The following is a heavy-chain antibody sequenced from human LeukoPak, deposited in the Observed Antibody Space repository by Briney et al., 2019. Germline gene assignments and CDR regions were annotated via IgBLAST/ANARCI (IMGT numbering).Heavy chain of an antibody. Sequence: SETLSLTCTVSGGSISSSSYYWSWIRQPPGKGLEWIGYIYYSGSTNYNPSLKSRVTISVDTSKNQFSLKLSSVTAADTAVCYCASGGYIRFDPWGQGTLVTVSS. D-gene: IGHD5-18*01. J-gene: IGHJ5*02. CDR2: IYYSGST. CDR1: GGSISSSSYY. CDR3: ASGGYIRFDP. V-gene: IGHV4-61*01.